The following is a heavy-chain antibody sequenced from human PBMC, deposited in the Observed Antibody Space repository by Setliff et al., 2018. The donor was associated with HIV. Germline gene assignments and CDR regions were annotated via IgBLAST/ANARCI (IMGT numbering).Heavy chain of an antibody. CDR2: IYYSGNP. J-gene: IGHJ4*02. CDR3: ARGLNYYGSGSYLPLGY. CDR1: GGSISSGSYY. D-gene: IGHD3-10*01. V-gene: IGHV4-61*01. Sequence: SETLSLTCTVSGGSISSGSYYWSWIRQPPGKGLEWIGYIYYSGNPFYNPSLRSRVTISLDTSKNQISLKLSSVTAADTAVYYCARGLNYYGSGSYLPLGYWGQGTLVTVSS.